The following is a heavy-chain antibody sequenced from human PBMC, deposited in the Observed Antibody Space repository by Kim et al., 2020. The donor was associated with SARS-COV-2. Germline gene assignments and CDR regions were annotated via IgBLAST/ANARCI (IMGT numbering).Heavy chain of an antibody. Sequence: SETLSLTCAVSGGSISSLSWWSWVRQAPGKGLEWIGEISHRVSPNYHPSLKSRMTISIDNSKNQFSLKLTSVTAADTAIYFCAGFSADMMSMMWGRGGWFDPWGQGTLVTVSS. V-gene: IGHV4-4*02. D-gene: IGHD3-16*01. J-gene: IGHJ5*02. CDR2: ISHRVSP. CDR3: AGFSADMMSMMWGRGGWFDP. CDR1: GGSISSLSW.